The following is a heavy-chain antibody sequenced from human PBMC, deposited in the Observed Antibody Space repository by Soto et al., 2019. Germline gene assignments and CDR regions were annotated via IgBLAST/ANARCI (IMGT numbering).Heavy chain of an antibody. CDR1: LCTYSRFG. CDR2: ITAYNHNT. V-gene: IGHV1-18*04. CDR3: VRRHVSATGIDWFDP. Sequence: ADCRTSLCTYSRFGCSLSRKANGQGLEWMGWITAYNHNTNYAQKFQGRVTITRDTSASTAYRDLSSLRSEATAVYYCVRRHVSATGIDWFDPWVQGTLVPVSS. D-gene: IGHD6-13*01. J-gene: IGHJ5*02.